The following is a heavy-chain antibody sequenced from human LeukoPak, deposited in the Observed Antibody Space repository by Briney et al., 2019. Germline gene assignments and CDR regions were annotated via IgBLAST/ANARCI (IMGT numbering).Heavy chain of an antibody. D-gene: IGHD2-15*01. V-gene: IGHV3-66*01. J-gene: IGHJ6*02. CDR1: GITVSTNY. Sequence: GGSLRLSCAASGITVSTNYMTWVRQAPGKGLEWVSVIFGGGTAYYTDSVKGRFTTSRDNSKNTLYLQTNSLRAEDTAVYYCAIRIPSYSGMDVWGRGTTVTVSS. CDR2: IFGGGTA. CDR3: AIRIPSYSGMDV.